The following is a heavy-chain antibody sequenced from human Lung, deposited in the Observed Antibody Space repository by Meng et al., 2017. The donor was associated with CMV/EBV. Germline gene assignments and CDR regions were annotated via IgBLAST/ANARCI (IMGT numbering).Heavy chain of an antibody. J-gene: IGHJ4*01. D-gene: IGHD6-19*01. CDR1: GYSFSGFY. V-gene: IGHV1-2*06. Sequence: VQLVQSGAEVKKPGASVKISCQALGYSFSGFYLNWARQAPGHGLEWVGRVNPISDDTHLAQKFEGRITVTRGATINTAFMELTRLRPDDTAVYYCAKSSDNGWSSWGPGTLVTVSS. CDR2: VNPISDDT. CDR3: AKSSDNGWSS.